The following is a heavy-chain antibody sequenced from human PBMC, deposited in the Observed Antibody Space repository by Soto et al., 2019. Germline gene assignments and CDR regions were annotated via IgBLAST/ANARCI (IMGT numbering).Heavy chain of an antibody. Sequence: LRLSCAASGFTVKNYQMNWVRQAPGKGLEWVSVIYSGGVTYYPDSVKGRFTTIRDTSKNTVYLQLNSLRADDTAMYYCARDPSTTGYYGLDVWGQGTTVTVSS. CDR3: ARDPSTTGYYGLDV. CDR2: IYSGGVT. J-gene: IGHJ6*02. CDR1: GFTVKNYQ. V-gene: IGHV3-53*01.